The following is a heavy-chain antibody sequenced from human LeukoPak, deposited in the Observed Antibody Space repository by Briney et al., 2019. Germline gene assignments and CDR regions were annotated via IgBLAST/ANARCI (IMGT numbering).Heavy chain of an antibody. Sequence: ASVKVSCKASGCTFSSYAISWMRQAPGQGLEWMGGTIPIFGTANYAQKFQGRVTITTDESTSTAYMELSSLRSEDTAVYYCARGGLRYFDWLLCWGQGTLVTVSS. V-gene: IGHV1-69*05. J-gene: IGHJ4*02. CDR2: TIPIFGTA. CDR1: GCTFSSYA. CDR3: ARGGLRYFDWLLC. D-gene: IGHD3-9*01.